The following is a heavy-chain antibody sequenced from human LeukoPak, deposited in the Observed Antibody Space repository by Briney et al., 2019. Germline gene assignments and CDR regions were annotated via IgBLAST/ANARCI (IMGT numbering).Heavy chain of an antibody. Sequence: ASVKVSCKASGYTFTSYAMHWVRQAPGQRLEWMGWINAGNGNTKHSQKFQGRVTITRDTSASTAYMELSSLRSEDTAVYYCARCPTGAGDYFDYWGQGTLVTVSS. D-gene: IGHD7-27*01. V-gene: IGHV1-3*01. CDR1: GYTFTSYA. CDR2: INAGNGNT. J-gene: IGHJ4*02. CDR3: ARCPTGAGDYFDY.